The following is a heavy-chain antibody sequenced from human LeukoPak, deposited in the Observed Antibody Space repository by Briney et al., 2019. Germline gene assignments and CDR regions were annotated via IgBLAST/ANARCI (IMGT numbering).Heavy chain of an antibody. Sequence: GASVKVSCKASGYTFTSYDINWVRQATGQGLEWMGWMNPNSSNTGYAQKFQGRVTMTRNTSMSTAYMELSSLRSEDTAVYYCARGLDYDFWSGYFRPRAYFDYWGRGTLVTVSS. J-gene: IGHJ4*02. CDR3: ARGLDYDFWSGYFRPRAYFDY. D-gene: IGHD3-3*01. CDR1: GYTFTSYD. V-gene: IGHV1-8*01. CDR2: MNPNSSNT.